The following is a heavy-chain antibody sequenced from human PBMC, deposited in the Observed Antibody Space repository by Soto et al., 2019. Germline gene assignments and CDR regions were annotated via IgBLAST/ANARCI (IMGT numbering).Heavy chain of an antibody. V-gene: IGHV5-10-1*01. CDR1: GYSFTSYW. Sequence: EVQLVQSGAEVKKPGESLRISCKGSGYSFTSYWISWVRQMPGKGLEWMGRIDPSDSYTNYSTSFQGHVTISADKSISTSFLQWSSLKASDTAMYYCAVERFVELYSIYYWGQGTLVTVSS. J-gene: IGHJ4*02. CDR2: IDPSDSYT. CDR3: AVERFVELYSIYY. D-gene: IGHD3-10*01.